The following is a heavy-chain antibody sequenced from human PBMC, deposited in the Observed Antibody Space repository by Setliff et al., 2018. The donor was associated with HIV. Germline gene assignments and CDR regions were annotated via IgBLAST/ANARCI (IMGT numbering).Heavy chain of an antibody. CDR1: GGSFSGYH. V-gene: IGHV4-34*01. CDR2: INHTGNT. J-gene: IGHJ4*02. CDR3: ARGKGGLVGPAEFDY. Sequence: SETLSLTCAVYGGSFSGYHWNWIRQFPGKGLEWIGEINHTGNTQYNPSLKSRVTMSEETSKNQFSLKLKSVTAADTAIYFCARGKGGLVGPAEFDYWGREPWSPSPQ. D-gene: IGHD1-26*01.